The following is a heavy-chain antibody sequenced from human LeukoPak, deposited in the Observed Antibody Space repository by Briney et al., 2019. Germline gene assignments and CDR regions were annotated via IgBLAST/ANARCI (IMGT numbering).Heavy chain of an antibody. Sequence: GGSLRLSCAASGLTFSDYYMSWIRQAPGKGLEWVSYISSSGGTIYYADSVKGRFTISRDNAKNSLYLQMNSLRAEDTAVYYCASNSNWGHPEGATWGQGTLVTVSS. D-gene: IGHD1-7*01. CDR3: ASNSNWGHPEGAT. V-gene: IGHV3-11*01. CDR1: GLTFSDYY. J-gene: IGHJ4*02. CDR2: ISSSGGTI.